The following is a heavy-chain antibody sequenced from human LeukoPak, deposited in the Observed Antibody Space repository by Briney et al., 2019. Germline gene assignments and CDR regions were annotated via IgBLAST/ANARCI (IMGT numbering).Heavy chain of an antibody. D-gene: IGHD3-3*01. Sequence: PGGSLRLSCAASGFSFSGDYIHWVRQAPGKGLEYVSAISGNGVTTHYTNPVKGRFTISRDNSKNTVYLQMGSLSTEDTAVYYCARDTNREQDIWGQGTTVTVSS. CDR3: ARDTNREQDI. J-gene: IGHJ6*02. V-gene: IGHV3-64*01. CDR2: ISGNGVTT. CDR1: GFSFSGDY.